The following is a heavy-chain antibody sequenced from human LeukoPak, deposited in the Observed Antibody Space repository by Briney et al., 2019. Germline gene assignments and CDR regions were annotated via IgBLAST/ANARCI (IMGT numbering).Heavy chain of an antibody. CDR2: IHSSGSA. CDR1: GGSIRNYY. V-gene: IGHV4-4*07. Sequence: SETLSLTCSVSGGSIRNYYWNWLRQAAGKELELIGRIHSSGSANYSPSLKSRVTMSIDTSKSQFSLRLSSVTAADTAVYYCARGAMGATPHVAFDNWGQGTMVTVSS. CDR3: ARGAMGATPHVAFDN. D-gene: IGHD1-26*01. J-gene: IGHJ3*02.